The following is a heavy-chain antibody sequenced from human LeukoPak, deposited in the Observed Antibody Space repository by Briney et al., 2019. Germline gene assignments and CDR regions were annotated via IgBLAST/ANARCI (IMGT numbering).Heavy chain of an antibody. Sequence: ASVKVSCKASGYTFTSYGISWVRQAPGQGLEWMGWISAYNGNTNYAQKLQGRVTMTTDTSTSTAYMELRSLRSDDTAVYYCERGPAYNSIWTCYIDYWGQETLVTVSS. CDR1: GYTFTSYG. CDR2: ISAYNGNT. D-gene: IGHD3/OR15-3a*01. J-gene: IGHJ4*02. V-gene: IGHV1-18*01. CDR3: ERGPAYNSIWTCYIDY.